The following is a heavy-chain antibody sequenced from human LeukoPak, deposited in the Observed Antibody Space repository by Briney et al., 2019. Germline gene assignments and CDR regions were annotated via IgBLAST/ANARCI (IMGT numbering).Heavy chain of an antibody. Sequence: PGRSLRLSCAPSGFTVSSNYMSWVRQAPGKGLEWVSVIYSGGSTYYADSVKGRFTISRDNSKNTLYLQMNSLRAEDTAVYYCARVLRYFDWLPLDWGQGTLVTVSS. J-gene: IGHJ4*02. D-gene: IGHD3-9*01. V-gene: IGHV3-53*01. CDR3: ARVLRYFDWLPLD. CDR2: IYSGGST. CDR1: GFTVSSNY.